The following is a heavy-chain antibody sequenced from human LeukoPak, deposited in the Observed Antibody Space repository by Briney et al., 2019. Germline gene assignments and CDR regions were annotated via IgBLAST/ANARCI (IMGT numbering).Heavy chain of an antibody. Sequence: GGSLRLSCAASGFTFSSYSMNWVRQAPGKGLEWVSYISSSSSYTNYADSVKGRFTISRDNAKNSLYLQMNSLRAEDTAVYYCARRIYYDYVWGSYRGVYYYYGMDVWGQGTTVTVSS. J-gene: IGHJ6*02. D-gene: IGHD3-16*02. CDR2: ISSSSSYT. V-gene: IGHV3-21*05. CDR3: ARRIYYDYVWGSYRGVYYYYGMDV. CDR1: GFTFSSYS.